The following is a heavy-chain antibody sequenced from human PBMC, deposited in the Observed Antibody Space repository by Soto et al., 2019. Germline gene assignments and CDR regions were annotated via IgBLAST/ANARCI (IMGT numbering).Heavy chain of an antibody. CDR2: IWYDGSNK. Sequence: QVQLAESGGGVVQPGRSLRLSCVASGFPFSSYAMHWVRQAPGKGLEWVSMIWYDGSNKYYVDSVKGRFTISRDNPRNTFYLQINSMRVEDTAVYYCAKEGVKGVRKWFGSWGEGTLVVVSS. D-gene: IGHD3-10*01. CDR3: AKEGVKGVRKWFGS. CDR1: GFPFSSYA. J-gene: IGHJ5*01. V-gene: IGHV3-33*06.